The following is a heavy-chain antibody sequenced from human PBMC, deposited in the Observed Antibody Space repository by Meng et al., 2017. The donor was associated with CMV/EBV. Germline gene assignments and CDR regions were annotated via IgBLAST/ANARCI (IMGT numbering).Heavy chain of an antibody. CDR2: ISSSSSYI. J-gene: IGHJ5*02. Sequence: TFSCYSRNWVRHAPGKGMEWVSSISSSSSYISYADSVKGRFTISRDNAKNSLYLQMNSLRAEDTAVYYCARDLGGCSSTSCYKGWFDPWGQGTLVTVSS. CDR1: TFSCYS. CDR3: ARDLGGCSSTSCYKGWFDP. D-gene: IGHD2-2*02. V-gene: IGHV3-21*01.